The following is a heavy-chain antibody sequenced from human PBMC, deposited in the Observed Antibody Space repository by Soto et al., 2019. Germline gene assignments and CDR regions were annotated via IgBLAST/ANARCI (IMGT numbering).Heavy chain of an antibody. CDR1: GGSISSGDYY. CDR3: ARWIQAWSPIGRHYRYGDV. CDR2: IYYSGST. V-gene: IGHV4-30-4*01. D-gene: IGHD3-16*02. Sequence: QVQLQESGPGLVKPSQTLSLTCTVSGGSISSGDYYWSWIRQPPGKGLEWIGYIYYSGSTYYNPSLKSRVTLSVDTSKNQFSLKLSSVTAADTAVYYWARWIQAWSPIGRHYRYGDVWGQGTTVTVSS. J-gene: IGHJ6*02.